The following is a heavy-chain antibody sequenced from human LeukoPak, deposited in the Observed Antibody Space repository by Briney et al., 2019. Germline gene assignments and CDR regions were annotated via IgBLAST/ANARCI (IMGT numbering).Heavy chain of an antibody. CDR2: IYYTGTA. Sequence: ASETLSLTCTVSSGSINSYYWSWIRQPPGKGLEFIGYIYYTGTANYNPSLKSRVTISVDTSKNQFSLKVSSVTAADTAVYYCARLTGPYYYYYMDVWGEGTTVTISS. CDR3: ARLTGPYYYYYMDV. J-gene: IGHJ6*03. CDR1: SGSINSYY. D-gene: IGHD3-9*01. V-gene: IGHV4-59*01.